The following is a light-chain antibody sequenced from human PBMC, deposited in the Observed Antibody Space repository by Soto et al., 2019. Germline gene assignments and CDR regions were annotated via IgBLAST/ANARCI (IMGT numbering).Light chain of an antibody. Sequence: QSALTQPPSASGSPGQSVTISCTGTSSDVGGYNYVSWYQQQPGKAPKLMISEVSKRPSGVPDRFSGSKSGNTASLTVSGLQAEDEAEYYCSSFAGNNNLVFGGGTKLTVL. J-gene: IGLJ2*01. CDR1: SSDVGGYNY. CDR2: EVS. CDR3: SSFAGNNNLV. V-gene: IGLV2-8*01.